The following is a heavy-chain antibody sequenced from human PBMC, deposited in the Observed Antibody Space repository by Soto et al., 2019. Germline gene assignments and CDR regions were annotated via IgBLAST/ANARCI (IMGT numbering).Heavy chain of an antibody. CDR3: ARPVNYYYYYMDV. Sequence: SETLSLTCTVSGGSISSSSYYWGWIRQPPGKGLEWIGSINYSGSTYYNPSLKSRVTISADTSKNQFSLKLSSVTAADTAVYYCARPVNYYYYYMDVWGKGTMVTVSS. V-gene: IGHV4-39*01. J-gene: IGHJ6*03. CDR2: INYSGST. CDR1: GGSISSSSYY.